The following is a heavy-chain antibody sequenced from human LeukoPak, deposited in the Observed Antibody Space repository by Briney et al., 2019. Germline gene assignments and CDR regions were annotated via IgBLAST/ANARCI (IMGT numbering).Heavy chain of an antibody. Sequence: SETLSLTCTVSGGSFSSYYWGWIRQPPGKGLEWIGSIYYSGSTYYNPSLKSRVTISVDTSKNQFSLKLSSVTAADTAVYYCARHADVRYFDWNYFDYWGQGTLVTVSS. D-gene: IGHD3-9*01. V-gene: IGHV4-39*01. J-gene: IGHJ4*02. CDR2: IYYSGST. CDR1: GGSFSSYY. CDR3: ARHADVRYFDWNYFDY.